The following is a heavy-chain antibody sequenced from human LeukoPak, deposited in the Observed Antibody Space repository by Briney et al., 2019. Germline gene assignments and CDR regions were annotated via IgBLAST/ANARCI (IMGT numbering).Heavy chain of an antibody. D-gene: IGHD3-22*01. J-gene: IGHJ4*02. V-gene: IGHV4-59*01. CDR3: ARGGRAYYSSGYDH. CDR2: IYYTANT. CDR1: GGSINSYY. Sequence: SETLSLTCTASGGSINSYYWGWIRQPPGKGLEWVGYIYYTANTNSNPSLKSRMTISVDMSRNQLSLKLSSVSAADTAVYYWARGGRAYYSSGYDHWGQGTLVTVSS.